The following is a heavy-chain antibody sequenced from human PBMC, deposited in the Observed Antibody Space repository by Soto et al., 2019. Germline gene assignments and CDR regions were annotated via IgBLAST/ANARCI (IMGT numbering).Heavy chain of an antibody. V-gene: IGHV1-24*01. J-gene: IGHJ4*02. CDR1: GYTLTELS. D-gene: IGHD1-26*01. CDR3: ATAETIYSPLFDY. Sequence: ASVKVSCKVSGYTLTELSVHWVRQAPGKGLEWMGGFDPEDGETIYAQKFQGRVTMTEDTSTDTAYMELSSLRSEDTAVYYCATAETIYSPLFDYWGQGTLVTVSS. CDR2: FDPEDGET.